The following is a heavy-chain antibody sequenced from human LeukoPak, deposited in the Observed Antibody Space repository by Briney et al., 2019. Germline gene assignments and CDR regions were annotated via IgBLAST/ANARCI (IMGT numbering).Heavy chain of an antibody. CDR1: GFTFSSYG. Sequence: GGSPRLSCAASGFTFSSYGMHWVRQAPGKGLEWVAVIWYDGSNKYYADSVKGRFTISRDNSKNTLYLQMNSLRAEDTAVYYCAKESSSGSYLDYWGQGTLVTVSS. V-gene: IGHV3-33*06. CDR3: AKESSSGSYLDY. CDR2: IWYDGSNK. D-gene: IGHD1-26*01. J-gene: IGHJ4*02.